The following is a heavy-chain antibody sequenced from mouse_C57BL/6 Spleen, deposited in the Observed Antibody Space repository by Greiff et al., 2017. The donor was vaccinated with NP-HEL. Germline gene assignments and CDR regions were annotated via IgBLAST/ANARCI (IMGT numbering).Heavy chain of an antibody. CDR2: IDPSDSET. Sequence: VQLQQPGAELVRPGSSVKLSCKASGYTFTSYWMHWVKQRPIQGLEWIGNIDPSDSETHYNQKFKDKATLTVDKSSSTAYMQLSSLTSEDSAVYYCARLTTTYAMDYWGQGTSVTVSS. CDR1: GYTFTSYW. CDR3: ARLTTTYAMDY. J-gene: IGHJ4*01. V-gene: IGHV1-52*01. D-gene: IGHD1-1*01.